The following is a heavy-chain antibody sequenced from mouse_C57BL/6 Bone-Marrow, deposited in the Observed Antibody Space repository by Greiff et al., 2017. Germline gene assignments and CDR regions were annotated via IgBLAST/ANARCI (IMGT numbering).Heavy chain of an antibody. J-gene: IGHJ1*01. CDR3: ARACDYEGYFDV. CDR2: IFPGSGST. V-gene: IGHV1-9*01. D-gene: IGHD2-4*01. Sequence: QVQLQQSGAELMKPGASVKLSCKATGYTFTGYWIEWVKQRPGEIFPGSGSTNYNEKFKGKATFTADTSSNTAYMQLSSLTAEDSAIDYCARACDYEGYFDVGGAGTTVTDAS. CDR1: GYTFTGYW.